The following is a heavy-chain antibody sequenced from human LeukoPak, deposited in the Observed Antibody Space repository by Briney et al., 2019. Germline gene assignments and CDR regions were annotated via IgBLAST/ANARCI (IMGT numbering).Heavy chain of an antibody. Sequence: GGSLRLSCAASGFTVSSNYMSWVRQAPGKGLEWVSLIYSGGSTYYADSVKGRFTTSRDNSKNTLYLQMNSLRAEDTAVYYCARGAVARFDYWGQGTLVTVSS. CDR2: IYSGGST. CDR3: ARGAVARFDY. CDR1: GFTVSSNY. J-gene: IGHJ4*02. D-gene: IGHD6-19*01. V-gene: IGHV3-53*01.